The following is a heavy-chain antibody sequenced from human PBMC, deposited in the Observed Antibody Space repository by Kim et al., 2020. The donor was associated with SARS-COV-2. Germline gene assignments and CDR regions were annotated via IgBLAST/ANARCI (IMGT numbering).Heavy chain of an antibody. CDR1: GGSFSGYY. D-gene: IGHD2-2*01. J-gene: IGHJ3*02. Sequence: SETLSLTCAVYGGSFSGYYWSWIRQPPGKGLEWIGEINHSGSTNYNPSLKSRVTISVDTSKNQFSLKLSSVTAADTAVYYCARGYCSSTSCFGSVFDIWG. CDR3: ARGYCSSTSCFGSVFDI. CDR2: INHSGST. V-gene: IGHV4-34*01.